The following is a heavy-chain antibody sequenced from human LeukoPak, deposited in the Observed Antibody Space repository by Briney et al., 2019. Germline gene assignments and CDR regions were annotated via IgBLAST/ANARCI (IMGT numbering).Heavy chain of an antibody. D-gene: IGHD3-10*01. V-gene: IGHV1-46*01. J-gene: IGHJ5*02. CDR2: INPSGGST. Sequence: ASVKVSCKASGYTLTGYYMHWVRQAPGQGLEWMGIINPSGGSTSYAQKFQGRVTMTRDTSTSTVYMELSSLRSEDTAVYYCARGNNYYGSGSSSFDWFDPWGQGTLVTVSS. CDR1: GYTLTGYY. CDR3: ARGNNYYGSGSSSFDWFDP.